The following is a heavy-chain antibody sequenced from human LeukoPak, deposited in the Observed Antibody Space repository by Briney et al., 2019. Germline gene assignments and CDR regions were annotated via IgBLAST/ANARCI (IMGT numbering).Heavy chain of an antibody. CDR1: GLTFTSHG. Sequence: GGSLRLSCAASGLTFTSHGFHWVRQAPGRGLEWLTFISLDGSRKSYADSVKGRFTFSRDDSKSTLYLEMNSLRAEDTATYYCARDRAVSWLDSWGLGTLVTVSS. J-gene: IGHJ5*01. V-gene: IGHV3-33*05. CDR3: ARDRAVSWLDS. CDR2: ISLDGSRK. D-gene: IGHD3-10*01.